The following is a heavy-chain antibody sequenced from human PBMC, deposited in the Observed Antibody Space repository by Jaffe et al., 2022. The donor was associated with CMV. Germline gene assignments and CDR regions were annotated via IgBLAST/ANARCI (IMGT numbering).Heavy chain of an antibody. CDR2: IKQDGSEK. CDR1: GFTFSSYW. CDR3: ARWEPRYLSDAFDI. J-gene: IGHJ3*02. D-gene: IGHD1-26*01. Sequence: EVQLVESGGGLVQPGGSLRLSCAASGFTFSSYWMSWVRQAPGKGLEWVANIKQDGSEKYYVDSVKGRFTISRDNAKNSLYLQMNSLRAEDTAVYYCARWEPRYLSDAFDIWGQGTMVTVSS. V-gene: IGHV3-7*03.